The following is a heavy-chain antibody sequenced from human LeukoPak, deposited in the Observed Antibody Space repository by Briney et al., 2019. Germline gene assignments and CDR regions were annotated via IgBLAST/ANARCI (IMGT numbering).Heavy chain of an antibody. D-gene: IGHD2-2*01. CDR1: GFTFDDYA. V-gene: IGHV3-9*01. J-gene: IGHJ4*02. CDR3: AKRDCSSTSCGFDY. Sequence: GGSLRLSCAASGFTFDDYAMHWVRHAPGKGLEWVSGISWNSGSIGYADSVKGRFTISRDNAKNSLHLQMNSLRAEDTALYYCAKRDCSSTSCGFDYWGQGTLVTVSS. CDR2: ISWNSGSI.